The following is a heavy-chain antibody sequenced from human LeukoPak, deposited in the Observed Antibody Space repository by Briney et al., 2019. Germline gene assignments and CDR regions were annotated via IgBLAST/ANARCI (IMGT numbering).Heavy chain of an antibody. J-gene: IGHJ4*02. CDR2: IHPNSGNT. Sequence: ASVKVSCKASGYTFTSYDINWVRQAPGQGLEWMGWIHPNSGNTGSAQKFQGRVTITRDTSISTAYMELNSLRSEDTAVYYCARGLVSNTKDYWGQGTLVTVSS. CDR1: GYTFTSYD. CDR3: ARGLVSNTKDY. V-gene: IGHV1-8*03. D-gene: IGHD2-2*01.